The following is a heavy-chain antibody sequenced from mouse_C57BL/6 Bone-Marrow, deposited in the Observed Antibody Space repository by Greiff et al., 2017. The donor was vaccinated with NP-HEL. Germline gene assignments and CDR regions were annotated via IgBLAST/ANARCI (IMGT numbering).Heavy chain of an antibody. Sequence: QVQLKESGAELVRPGTSVKVSCKASGYAFTNYLIEWVKQRPGQGLEWIGVINPGSGGTNYNEKFKGKATLTADKSSSTAYMQLSSLTSEDSAVYFCARDLRHWGQGTSVTVSS. CDR2: INPGSGGT. V-gene: IGHV1-54*01. D-gene: IGHD1-1*01. CDR1: GYAFTNYL. CDR3: ARDLRH. J-gene: IGHJ4*01.